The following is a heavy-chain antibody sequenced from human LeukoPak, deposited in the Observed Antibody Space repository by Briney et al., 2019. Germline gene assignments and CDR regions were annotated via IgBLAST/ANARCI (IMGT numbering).Heavy chain of an antibody. Sequence: GGSLRLSCAASGFTFSSYSMNWVRQAPGKGLEWVSYISSSSSTIYYADSVKGRFTISRDNAKNSLYLQMNSLRAEDTAVYYCARGSCSSGSCYGPYWGQGNLVTVSS. CDR3: ARGSCSSGSCYGPY. D-gene: IGHD2-15*01. CDR1: GFTFSSYS. V-gene: IGHV3-48*01. J-gene: IGHJ4*02. CDR2: ISSSSSTI.